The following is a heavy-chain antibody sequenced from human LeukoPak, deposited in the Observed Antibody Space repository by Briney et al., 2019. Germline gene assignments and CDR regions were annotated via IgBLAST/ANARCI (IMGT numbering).Heavy chain of an antibody. J-gene: IGHJ3*02. Sequence: GGSLRLSCAACGFTFSSYDMHWVRQATGKGLEWVSAIGTAGDTYYPGSVKGRFTISRDNAKNSLYLQMNSLRAEDTAVYYCARDREGATFSAFDIWGQGTMVTVSS. CDR1: GFTFSSYD. D-gene: IGHD1-26*01. CDR3: ARDREGATFSAFDI. CDR2: IGTAGDT. V-gene: IGHV3-13*01.